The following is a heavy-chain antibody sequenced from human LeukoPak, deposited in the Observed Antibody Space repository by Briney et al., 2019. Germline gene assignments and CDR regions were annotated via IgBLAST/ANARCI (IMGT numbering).Heavy chain of an antibody. CDR1: GGSISSRSHY. V-gene: IGHV4-39*01. CDR2: IYYSGST. J-gene: IGHJ4*01. CDR3: AREYCSGGSCYSND. Sequence: PSETLTLTCTVSGGSISSRSHYWGWIRQPPGKGLEWIGNIYYSGSTYYNPSLKSRLTISVDTSKNQFSLKLSSVTAADTAVYYCAREYCSGGSCYSNDWGQGTLVTVSS. D-gene: IGHD2-15*01.